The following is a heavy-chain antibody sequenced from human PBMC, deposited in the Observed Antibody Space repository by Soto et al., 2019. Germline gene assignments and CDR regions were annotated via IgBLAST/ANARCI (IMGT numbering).Heavy chain of an antibody. CDR1: GGSISGYY. Sequence: QVRLQESGPQVVKPSETLSLTCTVSGGSISGYYWNWIRQTPGKGLEWIGCVYYTGSPNYSPCLKSRLIISLDTSKNPFSLHLTSVTAADTAVYYCARTLSTVYGFDYWGQGTLATVSS. CDR3: ARTLSTVYGFDY. CDR2: VYYTGSP. V-gene: IGHV4-59*01. D-gene: IGHD4-4*01. J-gene: IGHJ4*02.